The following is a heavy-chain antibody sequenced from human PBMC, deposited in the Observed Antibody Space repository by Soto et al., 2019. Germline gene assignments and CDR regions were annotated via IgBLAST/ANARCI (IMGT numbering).Heavy chain of an antibody. CDR2: ISSNGGST. V-gene: IGHV3-64D*06. D-gene: IGHD2-21*01. CDR3: VKVKNGDYDY. J-gene: IGHJ4*02. CDR1: GFTFSSYA. Sequence: PGGSLRLSCSASGFTFSSYAMHWVRKAPGKGLEYVSAISSNGGSTYYADSVKGRFTISRDNSKNTLYLQMSSLRAEDTAVYYCVKVKNGDYDYWDQGTLVTVSS.